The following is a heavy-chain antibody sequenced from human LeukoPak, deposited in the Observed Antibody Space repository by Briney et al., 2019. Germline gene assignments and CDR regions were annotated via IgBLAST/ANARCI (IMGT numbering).Heavy chain of an antibody. CDR1: GGTFSSYA. J-gene: IGHJ3*02. V-gene: IGHV1-69*13. CDR2: IIPIFGTA. CDR3: ARGGYSSATDASDI. Sequence: SVKVSCKASGGTFSSYAISWMRQAPGQGLEWMGGIIPIFGTANYAQKFQGRVTITADESTSTAYMELSSLRSEDTAVYYCARGGYSSATDASDIWGQGTMVTVSS. D-gene: IGHD6-19*01.